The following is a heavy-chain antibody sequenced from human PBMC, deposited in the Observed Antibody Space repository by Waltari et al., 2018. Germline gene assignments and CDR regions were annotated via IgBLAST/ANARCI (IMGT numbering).Heavy chain of an antibody. CDR1: GGSFSGYY. D-gene: IGHD3-10*01. Sequence: QVQLQQWGAGLLKPSETLSLTCAVYGGSFSGYYWSWIRQPPGKGREWIGEINQSGSTNQHPSLKSRVTISVDTSKNQFSLKLSSVTAADTAVYYCARHGSGRGVDPWGQGTLVTVSS. CDR3: ARHGSGRGVDP. V-gene: IGHV4-34*01. CDR2: INQSGST. J-gene: IGHJ5*02.